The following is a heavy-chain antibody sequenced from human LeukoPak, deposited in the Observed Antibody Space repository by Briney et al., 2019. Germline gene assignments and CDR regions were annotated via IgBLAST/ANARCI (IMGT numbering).Heavy chain of an antibody. V-gene: IGHV4-59*01. CDR2: IYYSGST. J-gene: IGHJ5*02. Sequence: PSETLSLTCTVSGGSISSYYWSWIRQPPGKGLEWIGYIYYSGSTNYNPSLKSRVTISVDTSKNQFSLKLSSVTAADTAVYYCARGGRGDWFDPWGQGTLVTVSS. CDR1: GGSISSYY. CDR3: ARGGRGDWFDP. D-gene: IGHD3-16*01.